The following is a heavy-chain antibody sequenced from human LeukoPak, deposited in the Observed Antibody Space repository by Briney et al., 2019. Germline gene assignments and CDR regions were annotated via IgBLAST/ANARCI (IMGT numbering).Heavy chain of an antibody. Sequence: ASVKVSCKASGYTFTSYDINWVRQATGQGLEWMGWMNPNSGNTGYAQKFQGRVTMPRNTSISTAYMELSSLRSEDTAVYYCARGDDYVWGSYRRAKGYWGQGTLVTVSS. D-gene: IGHD3-16*02. CDR2: MNPNSGNT. V-gene: IGHV1-8*01. CDR1: GYTFTSYD. J-gene: IGHJ4*02. CDR3: ARGDDYVWGSYRRAKGY.